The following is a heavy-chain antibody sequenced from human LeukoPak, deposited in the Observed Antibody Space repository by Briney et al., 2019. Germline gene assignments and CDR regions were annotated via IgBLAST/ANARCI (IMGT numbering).Heavy chain of an antibody. Sequence: ASVKVSCKASGGTFSSYAISWVRQAPGQGLEWMGWISAYNGNTNYAQKLQGRVTMTTDTSTSTAYMELRSLRSDDTAVYYCAREDCSSTSCLIADYWGQGTLVTVSS. CDR1: GGTFSSYA. CDR2: ISAYNGNT. D-gene: IGHD2-2*01. CDR3: AREDCSSTSCLIADY. V-gene: IGHV1-18*01. J-gene: IGHJ4*02.